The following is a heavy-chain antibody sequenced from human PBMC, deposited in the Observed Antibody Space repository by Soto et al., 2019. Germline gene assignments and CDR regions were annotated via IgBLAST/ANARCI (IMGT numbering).Heavy chain of an antibody. Sequence: QVPLVQSGAEVKKPGSSVKVSCKASGDTFSSYAIAWVRQAPAQGLEWMGGIIPFFATANYAQKFQGRVTITADESTTTAYMELSSRRSEDTAVYYCAARRYCSGGSCPDYFDYWGQGTLVTVSS. CDR3: AARRYCSGGSCPDYFDY. D-gene: IGHD2-15*01. V-gene: IGHV1-69*01. J-gene: IGHJ4*02. CDR1: GDTFSSYA. CDR2: IIPFFATA.